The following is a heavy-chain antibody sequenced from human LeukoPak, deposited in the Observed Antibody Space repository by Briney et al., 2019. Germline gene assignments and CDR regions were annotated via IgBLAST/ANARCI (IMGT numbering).Heavy chain of an antibody. CDR3: ATDSSGYYPYYFDY. J-gene: IGHJ4*02. D-gene: IGHD3-22*01. Sequence: SETLSLTCTVSGGSISSYYWSWIRQPPGKGLEWIGYIYYSGSTNYNPSLKSRVTISVDPSKNQFSLKLSSVTAADTAVYYCATDSSGYYPYYFDYWGQGTLVTVSS. CDR2: IYYSGST. CDR1: GGSISSYY. V-gene: IGHV4-59*08.